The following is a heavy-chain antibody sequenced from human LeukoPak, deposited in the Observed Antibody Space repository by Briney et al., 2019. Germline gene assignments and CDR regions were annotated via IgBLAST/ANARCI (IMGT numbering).Heavy chain of an antibody. CDR2: ISGSGGNT. D-gene: IGHD3-22*01. Sequence: PGGSLRLSCAASGFTFSSYAMSWVRQAPGKGLEWVSAISGSGGNTYYADSVKGRFTISRDNSKNTLYLQMNSLRAEDTAVYYCATHGDSSGYYLLYYFDYWGQGTLVTVSS. CDR1: GFTFSSYA. J-gene: IGHJ4*02. V-gene: IGHV3-23*01. CDR3: ATHGDSSGYYLLYYFDY.